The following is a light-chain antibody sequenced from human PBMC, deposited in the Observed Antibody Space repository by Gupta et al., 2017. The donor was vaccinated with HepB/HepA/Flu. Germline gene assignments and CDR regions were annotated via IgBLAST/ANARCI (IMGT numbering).Light chain of an antibody. CDR3: QQWSADPPMFT. J-gene: IGKJ2*01. CDR2: WAS. CDR1: QTVLSDSNNRNL. Sequence: DIVMTQSPDSLAMSLGGRATINCKSSQTVLSDSNNRNLLGWFQQKPGQPPKLLIYWASTRASGVTDRFSGSGDGTDFTLTITSRQAEDVAVYYCQQWSADPPMFTFGQGTKLEIK. V-gene: IGKV4-1*01.